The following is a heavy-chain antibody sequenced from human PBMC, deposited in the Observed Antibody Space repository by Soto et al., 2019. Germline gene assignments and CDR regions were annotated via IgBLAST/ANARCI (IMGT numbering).Heavy chain of an antibody. CDR3: ARRGYSYSLGMDV. V-gene: IGHV3-48*04. D-gene: IGHD5-18*01. CDR1: GFTFSSYS. CDR2: ISSSGSTI. J-gene: IGHJ6*02. Sequence: GXXRLSCSASGFTFSSYSMSWVRQGPGKGLEWGSYISSSGSTIYYADSVKGRFTISRDNAKNSLYLQMNSLRAEDTAVYYCARRGYSYSLGMDVWGQGTTVTVSS.